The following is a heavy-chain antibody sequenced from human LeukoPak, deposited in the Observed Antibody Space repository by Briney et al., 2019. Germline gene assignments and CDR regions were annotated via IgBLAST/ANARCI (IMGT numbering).Heavy chain of an antibody. CDR3: ARDDYYGSGSYAFDI. CDR1: GFTFSDYY. V-gene: IGHV3-11*04. J-gene: IGHJ3*02. D-gene: IGHD3-10*01. CDR2: ISSSGSTI. Sequence: GGSLRLSCAASGFTFSDYYMSWIRQAPGKGLEWVSYISSSGSTIYYADSVKGRFTISRDNAKNSLYLQMNSLRAEDTAVYYCARDDYYGSGSYAFDIWGQGTMVTVSS.